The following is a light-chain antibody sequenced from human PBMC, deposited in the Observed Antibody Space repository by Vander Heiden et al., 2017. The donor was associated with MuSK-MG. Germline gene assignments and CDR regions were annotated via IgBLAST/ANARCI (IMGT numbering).Light chain of an antibody. CDR1: QSVSSY. V-gene: IGKV3-11*01. J-gene: IGKJ4*01. CDR3: QQRSNWPT. Sequence: LSQSPATLSLSPGERATLSCRASQSVSSYLAWYQQKPSQAPRLLNYDASNRATGIPARFSGSGSGTDFTLTSSSLEPEDFAVYYCQQRSNWPTFGGGTKVEIK. CDR2: DAS.